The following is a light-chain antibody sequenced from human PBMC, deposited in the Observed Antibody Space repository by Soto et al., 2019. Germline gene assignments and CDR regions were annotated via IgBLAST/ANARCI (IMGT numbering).Light chain of an antibody. Sequence: EIVVTQFPATLSVSPGERATLSCRASQSVGSNLAWYQQKPGQAPRLVIYGASTRATGISARFSSSGSGTEFTLTISSLQPEDFAVYYCQQYDDWPLTFGGGTKVEIK. V-gene: IGKV3-15*01. CDR1: QSVGSN. CDR3: QQYDDWPLT. J-gene: IGKJ4*01. CDR2: GAS.